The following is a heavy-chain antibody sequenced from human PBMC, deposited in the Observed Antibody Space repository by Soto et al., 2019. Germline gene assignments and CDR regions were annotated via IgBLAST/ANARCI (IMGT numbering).Heavy chain of an antibody. Sequence: QITLKESGPPLGRPAQTLTLTCAFSGFSLTTTSIGVAGFRQPPGKALEWLAIIYWDDDQRNSPSLKDRLTISKVNPRSRVVQTISNMNPEDKGTDFGSQSGDYDLLSFGHLGPGTPCTGSS. V-gene: IGHV2-5*02. D-gene: IGHD4-17*01. CDR3: SQSGDYDLLSFGH. J-gene: IGHJ4*02. CDR1: GFSLTTTSIG. CDR2: IYWDDDQ.